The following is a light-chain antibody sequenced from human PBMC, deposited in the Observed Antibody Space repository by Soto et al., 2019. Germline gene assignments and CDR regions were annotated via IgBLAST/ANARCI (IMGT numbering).Light chain of an antibody. CDR1: QGISNY. CDR3: QKYSNAPWT. Sequence: DIQMTQSPSSLSASVGDRVTITCRASQGISNYLACYQQEPGKVPKLLIYAASTLQSGVPSRFSGSGSGTDFTLTISSLQPEDVATYYCQKYSNAPWTFGQGNRVEIK. V-gene: IGKV1-27*01. CDR2: AAS. J-gene: IGKJ1*01.